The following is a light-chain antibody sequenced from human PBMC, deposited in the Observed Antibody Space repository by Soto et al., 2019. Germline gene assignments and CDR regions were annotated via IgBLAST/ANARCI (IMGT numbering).Light chain of an antibody. CDR2: DAS. J-gene: IGKJ4*01. CDR3: QQRSNWPPLT. CDR1: QSVSSY. V-gene: IGKV3-11*01. Sequence: EIVLTQSPATLSLSPGERATLSCMASQSVSSYLAWYQQKPGQAPRLIIYDASNMATGIPARFSGSGSGTYFTLTSSCLEPEDFVVYYCQQRSNWPPLTCGGGTKVEIK.